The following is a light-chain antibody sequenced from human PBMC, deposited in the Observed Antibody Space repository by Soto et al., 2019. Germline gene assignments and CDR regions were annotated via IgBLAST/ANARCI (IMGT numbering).Light chain of an antibody. V-gene: IGLV1-40*01. CDR1: SSNIGAGYD. CDR3: QSYDSSLSGYV. J-gene: IGLJ1*01. Sequence: QSVLTQPPSVSGAPGQRVTISCTRSSSNIGAGYDVHWYQQLPGTAPKLLIYANSNRPSGVPGRFSGSKSGTSASLAITGLQAEDEADYYCQSYDSSLSGYVFGTGTKVTVL. CDR2: ANS.